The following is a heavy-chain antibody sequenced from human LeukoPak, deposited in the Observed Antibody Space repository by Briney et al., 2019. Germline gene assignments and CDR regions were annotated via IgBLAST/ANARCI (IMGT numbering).Heavy chain of an antibody. CDR1: GFTFSSYS. V-gene: IGHV3-21*01. D-gene: IGHD3-10*01. CDR3: ARLIEDVLLWFGELSPLDY. Sequence: KTGGSLRLSCAASGFTFSSYSMNWVRQAPGKGPEWVSSISSSSSYIYYADSVKGRFTISRDNAKNSLYLQMNSLRAEDTAVYYCARLIEDVLLWFGELSPLDYWGQGTLVTVSS. J-gene: IGHJ4*02. CDR2: ISSSSSYI.